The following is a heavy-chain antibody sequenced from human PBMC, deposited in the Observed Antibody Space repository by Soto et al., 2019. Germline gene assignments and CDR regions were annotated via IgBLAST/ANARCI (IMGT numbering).Heavy chain of an antibody. V-gene: IGHV5-51*01. CDR1: GYSFTSYW. D-gene: IGHD3-16*02. CDR3: ARLWAYYDYVWGGYRPRAHAFDI. CDR2: IYPGDSDT. Sequence: GEYLKISCMGSGYSFTSYWIGWVRQLPGKGLEWMGIIYPGDSDTRYSPSFQGQVTIAADKSISTAFLQWSSLKASDTAMYYCARLWAYYDYVWGGYRPRAHAFDIWGQGTMVTVSS. J-gene: IGHJ3*02.